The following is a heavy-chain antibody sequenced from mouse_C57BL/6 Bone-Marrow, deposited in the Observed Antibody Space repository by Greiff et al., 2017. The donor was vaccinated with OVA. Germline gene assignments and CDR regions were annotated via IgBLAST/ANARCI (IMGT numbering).Heavy chain of an antibody. Sequence: EVMLVESGGDLAKPGGSLKLSCAASGFTFSSYGMSWVRQTPDKRLEWVATISSGGSYTYYPDSVKGRFTISRDNAKNTLYLQMSSLKSEDTAMYYCARHGGLSFAYWCQGTLVTVSA. D-gene: IGHD2-4*01. V-gene: IGHV5-6*01. CDR1: GFTFSSYG. J-gene: IGHJ3*01. CDR2: ISSGGSYT. CDR3: ARHGGLSFAY.